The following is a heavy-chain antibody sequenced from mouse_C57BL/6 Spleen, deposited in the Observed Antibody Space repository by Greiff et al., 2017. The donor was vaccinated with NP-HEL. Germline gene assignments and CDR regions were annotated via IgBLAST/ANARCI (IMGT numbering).Heavy chain of an antibody. J-gene: IGHJ2*01. CDR3: TSSTGTFDY. Sequence: QVQLKESGAELVRPGASVTLSCKASGYTFTDYEMHWVKQTPVHGLEWIGAIDPETGGTAYNQKFKGKAILTADKSSSTAYMELRSLTSEDSAVYYCTSSTGTFDYWGQGTTLTVSS. CDR2: IDPETGGT. CDR1: GYTFTDYE. V-gene: IGHV1-15*01. D-gene: IGHD4-1*02.